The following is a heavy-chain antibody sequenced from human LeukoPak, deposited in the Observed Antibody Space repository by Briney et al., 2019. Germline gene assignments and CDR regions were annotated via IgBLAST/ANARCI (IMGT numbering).Heavy chain of an antibody. CDR3: ARHDQLGEQALSIIY. CDR1: GYGFSGYW. D-gene: IGHD7-27*01. CDR2: IYPGDSET. Sequence: GKSLKISCKGSGYGFSGYWIGWVRQMPGKGLEWMGIIYPGDSETRYRPTFQGQVTLSADKSISTAYLQWSSLRASDTAMYYCARHDQLGEQALSIIYWGQGTPVTVSP. V-gene: IGHV5-51*01. J-gene: IGHJ4*02.